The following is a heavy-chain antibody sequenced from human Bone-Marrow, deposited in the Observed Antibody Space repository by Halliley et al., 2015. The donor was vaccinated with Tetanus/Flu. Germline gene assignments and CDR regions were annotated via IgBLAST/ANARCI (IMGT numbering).Heavy chain of an antibody. J-gene: IGHJ5*02. Sequence: TLSLTCTVSGGSVSNRSSYWSWIRQPPGKGLEWIGYIFYRGSTNYNPSLESRVTISLDTSKNQFSLNLMSVTAADTALYYCATERFLQSTWGLGTLVTVSS. CDR2: IFYRGST. D-gene: IGHD2-21*01. CDR1: GGSVSNRSSY. CDR3: ATERFLQST. V-gene: IGHV4-61*01.